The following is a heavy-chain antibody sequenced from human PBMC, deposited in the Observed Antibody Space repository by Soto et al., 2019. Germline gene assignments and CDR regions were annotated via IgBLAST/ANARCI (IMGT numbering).Heavy chain of an antibody. J-gene: IGHJ5*02. CDR1: GDYIHVGGYY. Sequence: SETLSLTCSVSGDYIHVGGYYWTWIRQRPGKGLEWMGYIYYTGKTYYNPSLESQLTMSVDRSKNQFSLRLTSVTAADTAVYFCGRDLTSNANCTDPWGQGTLVTVSS. D-gene: IGHD2-2*01. V-gene: IGHV4-30-4*01. CDR3: GRDLTSNANCTDP. CDR2: IYYTGKT.